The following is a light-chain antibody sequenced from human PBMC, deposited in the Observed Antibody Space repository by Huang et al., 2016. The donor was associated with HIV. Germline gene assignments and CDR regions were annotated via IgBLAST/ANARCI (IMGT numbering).Light chain of an antibody. V-gene: IGKV3-15*01. J-gene: IGKJ2*01. CDR3: QQCNNWPFT. CDR1: QSVSTR. CDR2: DAS. Sequence: EIVMTQSPATLSVSPGERATLSCRTSQSVSTRLAWYQQRRGQPPRLLISDASTRATGIPARFSGSVSGTEFTLTVSSLQSEDFAVYYCQQCNNWPFTFGQGTNLEIK.